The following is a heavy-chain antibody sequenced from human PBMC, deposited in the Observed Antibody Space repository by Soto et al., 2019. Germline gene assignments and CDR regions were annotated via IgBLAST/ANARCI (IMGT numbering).Heavy chain of an antibody. CDR1: GFSFSSYA. V-gene: IGHV3-23*01. J-gene: IGHJ3*02. Sequence: GGSLRLSCAASGFSFSSYAMSWVRQAPGKGLEWVSAISCSGGSTYYADSVKGRFSSSRDNSKNARYLQMNSLRAEDTAVYYCAKVWGIAAADNAFDIWGQGPMVTVSS. D-gene: IGHD6-13*01. CDR3: AKVWGIAAADNAFDI. CDR2: ISCSGGST.